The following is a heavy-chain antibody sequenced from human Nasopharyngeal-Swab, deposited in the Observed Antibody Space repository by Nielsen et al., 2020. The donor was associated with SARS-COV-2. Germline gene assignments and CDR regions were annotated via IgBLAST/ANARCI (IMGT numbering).Heavy chain of an antibody. D-gene: IGHD1-14*01. Sequence: GESLKISCVASGFTFSSYWMQWVRQPPGKGLEWVARINSDGRTKDHADSLQGRFTIARANAKNEVYLQLNGLRDEDTAVYYCGRAGSYRIDYWGQGTLVTVSS. V-gene: IGHV3-74*01. CDR3: GRAGSYRIDY. CDR2: INSDGRTK. CDR1: GFTFSSYW. J-gene: IGHJ4*02.